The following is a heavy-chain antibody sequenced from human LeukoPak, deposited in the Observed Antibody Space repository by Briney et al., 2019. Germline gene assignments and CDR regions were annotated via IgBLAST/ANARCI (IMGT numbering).Heavy chain of an antibody. CDR2: IHYTGTT. J-gene: IGHJ3*02. V-gene: IGHV4-39*07. D-gene: IGHD6-19*01. CDR1: GGSISSHPYY. CDR3: ARSWYSSGWYQAFDI. Sequence: PSETLSLTCTVSGGSISSHPYYWGWIRQPPGKGLEWIGTIHYTGTTYYNSSLKSRVTLSVDTSKNQFSLKVSSVPAADTAVYYCARSWYSSGWYQAFDIWGQGTMVTVSS.